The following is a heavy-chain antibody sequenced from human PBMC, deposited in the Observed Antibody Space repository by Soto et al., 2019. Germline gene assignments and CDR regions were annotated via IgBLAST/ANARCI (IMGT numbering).Heavy chain of an antibody. CDR3: VRRVSGNYDY. V-gene: IGHV3-64*01. J-gene: IGHJ4*02. Sequence: EVQLAESGGAMVQPGGSLRLSCVASGFTFSSYDMHWVRQAPGKGLEYVSPISSNGGTTYYGNSVKGRFTISRDNSKNTLYLQMGSLRAEDMAVYYCVRRVSGNYDYWGQGTLVTVSS. CDR2: ISSNGGTT. D-gene: IGHD1-7*01. CDR1: GFTFSSYD.